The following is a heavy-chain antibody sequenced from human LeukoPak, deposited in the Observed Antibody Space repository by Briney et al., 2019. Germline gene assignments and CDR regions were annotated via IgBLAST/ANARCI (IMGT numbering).Heavy chain of an antibody. D-gene: IGHD2-8*02. V-gene: IGHV4-38-2*02. CDR3: ARLTGGYMDV. J-gene: IGHJ6*03. CDR1: GYSISSGYY. Sequence: SETLSLTCTVSGYSISSGYYWGWIRQPPGKGLEWIGSIYYSGSTYYNPSLKSRVTISVDTSKNQFSLKLSSVTAADTAVYYCARLTGGYMDVWGKGTTVTISS. CDR2: IYYSGST.